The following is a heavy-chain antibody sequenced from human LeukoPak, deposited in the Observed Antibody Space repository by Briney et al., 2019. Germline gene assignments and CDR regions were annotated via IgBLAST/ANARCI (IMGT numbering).Heavy chain of an antibody. CDR2: IYFSGST. J-gene: IGHJ4*02. V-gene: IGHV4-39*07. Sequence: SETLSLTCAVSGDSIDSTRYYWGWIRQPPGKGLEWIGSIYFSGSTYYNPSLKRRVTISVDTSKNQFSLKLSSVTAADTAVYYCARGPPAAFDYWGQGTLVTVSS. CDR3: ARGPPAAFDY. CDR1: GDSIDSTRYY.